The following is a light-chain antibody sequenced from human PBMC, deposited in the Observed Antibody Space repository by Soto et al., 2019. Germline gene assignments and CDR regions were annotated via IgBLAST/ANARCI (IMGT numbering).Light chain of an antibody. V-gene: IGLV2-11*01. CDR3: CSYVDTYLYV. J-gene: IGLJ1*01. CDR2: DVT. CDR1: SSDVGGYNY. Sequence: QSVLAQPRSVSGSPGQSVTISCTGTSSDVGGYNYVSWYQHHPGRAPKLIIYDVTQRPSGIPDRFSGSKSGNTASLTISGLQADDEADYRCCSYVDTYLYVFGTGTKVTVL.